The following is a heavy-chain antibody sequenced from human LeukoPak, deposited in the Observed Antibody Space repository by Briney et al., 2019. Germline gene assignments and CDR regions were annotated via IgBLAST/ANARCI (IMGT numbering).Heavy chain of an antibody. CDR1: GGSISSYY. J-gene: IGHJ3*02. V-gene: IGHV4-59*01. CDR2: IYYSGST. D-gene: IGHD1-26*01. CDR3: ARDFLGTVGATTGGAFDI. Sequence: PSETLSLTCTVSGGSISSYYWSWIRQPPGKGLEWIGYIYYSGSTNYNPSLKSRVTISVDTSKNQFSLKLSSVTAADTAVYYCARDFLGTVGATTGGAFDIWGQGTMVTVSS.